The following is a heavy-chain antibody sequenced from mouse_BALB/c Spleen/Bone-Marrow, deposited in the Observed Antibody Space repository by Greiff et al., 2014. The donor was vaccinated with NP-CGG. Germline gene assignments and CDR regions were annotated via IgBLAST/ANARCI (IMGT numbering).Heavy chain of an antibody. CDR2: INNNDGNP. J-gene: IGHJ2*01. Sequence: EVQGVESGGGLVQPGGSLKLSCAASGFTFSSYGMSWVRRTPDKRLELVATINNNDGNPSYPDSVKGRFPISRDNAKNTLYLQMSSLKSEDKAMDDCARDNDGSRFDYWGQGNTRKVSP. D-gene: IGHD1-1*01. CDR3: ARDNDGSRFDY. CDR1: GFTFSSYG. V-gene: IGHV5-6-3*01.